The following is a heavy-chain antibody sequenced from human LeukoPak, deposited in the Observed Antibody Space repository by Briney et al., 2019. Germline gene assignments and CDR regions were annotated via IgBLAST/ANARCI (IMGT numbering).Heavy chain of an antibody. D-gene: IGHD3-22*01. CDR3: AKGVSSDYYDSSVGGYFDY. CDR2: IYSAGST. J-gene: IGHJ4*02. Sequence: GGSLRLSCTVSGFTVSSNSMSWVRQAPGKGLEWVSFIYSAGSTHYSDSVKGRFTISIDNSKNTLYLQMNSLRAEDMALYYCAKGVSSDYYDSSVGGYFDYWGQGTLVTVSS. CDR1: GFTVSSNS. V-gene: IGHV3-53*05.